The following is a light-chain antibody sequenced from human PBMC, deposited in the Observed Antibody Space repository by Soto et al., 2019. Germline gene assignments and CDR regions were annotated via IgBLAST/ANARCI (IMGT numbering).Light chain of an antibody. CDR2: HNT. CDR1: RSNIGAGYA. CDR3: QSYDTSLSASV. V-gene: IGLV1-40*01. J-gene: IGLJ2*01. Sequence: QSVLTQPPSVSGAPGQRVTISCTGSRSNIGAGYAVHWYQQLPGTAPKLLIYHNTNRPSGVPDRFSASESGTSASLAITGLQSEDEADYYCQSYDTSLSASVFGGGTKLTVL.